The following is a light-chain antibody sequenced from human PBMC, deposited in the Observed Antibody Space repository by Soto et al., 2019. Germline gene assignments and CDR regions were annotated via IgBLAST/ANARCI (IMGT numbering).Light chain of an antibody. CDR2: AAS. CDR3: EQYGSSPRT. V-gene: IGKV3-20*01. Sequence: EIVLTQSPGTLSLSPGEGATLSCRASQGVSSSYLGWYQQKPGQAPRLLIYAASSRATGIPDRFSGSGSGADFPLPLRRLEPVVFAVYYCEQYGSSPRTFGQRT. CDR1: QGVSSSY. J-gene: IGKJ1*01.